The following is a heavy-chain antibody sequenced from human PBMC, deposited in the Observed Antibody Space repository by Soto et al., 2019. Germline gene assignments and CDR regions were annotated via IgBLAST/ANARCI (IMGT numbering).Heavy chain of an antibody. CDR3: AKRSGSAGSFSSSWGAPFDC. Sequence: EVQLLESGGGLVQPGGSLRLSCTASGFTFSTYAMSWVRQAPGKGLEWVSTISGSGANTYYADSVKGRFTISRDNSKNTLYLQMNSMRAEDTALYYCAKRSGSAGSFSSSWGAPFDCWGQGTLVTVSS. J-gene: IGHJ4*02. D-gene: IGHD6-13*01. CDR2: ISGSGANT. CDR1: GFTFSTYA. V-gene: IGHV3-23*01.